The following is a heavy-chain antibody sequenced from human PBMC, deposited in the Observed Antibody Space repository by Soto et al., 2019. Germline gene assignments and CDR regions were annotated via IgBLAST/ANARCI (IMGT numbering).Heavy chain of an antibody. CDR1: GFTVGSNY. CDR3: ARSTYYDILTGSYYYYAMDV. V-gene: IGHV3-53*01. D-gene: IGHD3-9*01. J-gene: IGHJ6*02. CDR2: IYSEGTP. Sequence: EVQLVESGGGLTQHGVSLRISCAASGFTVGSNYMSWVRQAPGKGLEWVSVIYSEGTPYYADSIKGRFTISRENSNNTIYLNMNNLGAEYTAVYYCARSTYYDILTGSYYYYAMDVWGQGTTVTVSS.